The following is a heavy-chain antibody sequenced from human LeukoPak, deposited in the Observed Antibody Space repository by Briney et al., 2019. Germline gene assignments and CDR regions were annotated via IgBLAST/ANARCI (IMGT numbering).Heavy chain of an antibody. CDR3: ARGWFSSSEGSALDP. CDR1: GYTFTGYY. V-gene: IGHV1-2*04. D-gene: IGHD6-13*01. J-gene: IGHJ5*02. CDR2: INPNSGGT. Sequence: ASVKVSFKASGYTFTGYYMHWVRQAPAQGHGWGGWINPNSGGTNYTQKFQGWVTMTRDTSISTAYMELSRLRSDDTAVYYCARGWFSSSEGSALDPWGQGTLVTVSS.